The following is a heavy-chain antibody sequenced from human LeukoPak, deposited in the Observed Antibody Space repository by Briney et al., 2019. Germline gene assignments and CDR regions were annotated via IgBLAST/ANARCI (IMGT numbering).Heavy chain of an antibody. Sequence: GGSLRLSCAVSGISLSSYGMSWVRQAPGKGLEWVAGISGSGGGTNYADSVKGRFTISRDNPKNTLYLQMKLLSAEDTAVYFFAKRGVVIRVILVGFHKEAYYFDSWGQGALVTVSS. J-gene: IGHJ4*02. CDR2: ISGSGGGT. V-gene: IGHV3-23*01. D-gene: IGHD2-21*01. CDR3: AKRGVVIRVILVGFHKEAYYFDS. CDR1: GISLSSYG.